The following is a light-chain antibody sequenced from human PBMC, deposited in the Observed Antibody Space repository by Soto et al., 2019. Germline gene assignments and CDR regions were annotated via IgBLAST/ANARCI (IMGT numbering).Light chain of an antibody. CDR3: SSTAGNNNLV. J-gene: IGLJ3*02. CDR2: EVS. CDR1: SSDVGGHNY. Sequence: QSALTQSPSASGSPGQSVTISCTGTSSDVGGHNYVSWYQHHPGKAPKLIIYEVSKRPSGVPDRFSGPKSGNTASLTVSGLQAEDEAVYYCSSTAGNNNLVFGGGTKLTVL. V-gene: IGLV2-8*01.